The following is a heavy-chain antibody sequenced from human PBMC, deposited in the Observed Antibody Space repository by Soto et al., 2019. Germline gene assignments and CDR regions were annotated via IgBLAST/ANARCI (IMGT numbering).Heavy chain of an antibody. Sequence: GGSLRLSCAASGFTFTRYSMNWVRQAPGKGLEWVSSISSTTNYIYYGDSMKGRFTISRDNAKNSLYLEMNSLRAEDTAVYHCARESEDLTSNFDYWGQGTLVTVSS. CDR3: ARESEDLTSNFDY. V-gene: IGHV3-21*06. CDR1: GFTFTRYS. J-gene: IGHJ4*02. CDR2: ISSTTNYI.